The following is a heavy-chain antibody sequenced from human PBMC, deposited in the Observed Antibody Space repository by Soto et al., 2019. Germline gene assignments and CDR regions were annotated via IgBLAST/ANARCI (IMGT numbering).Heavy chain of an antibody. V-gene: IGHV1-18*01. J-gene: IGHJ4*02. CDR2: ISAYNGNT. Sequence: ASVKVSCKASGYTFTSYGISWVRQAPGQGLEWMGWISAYNGNTNYAQKLQGRVTMTTDTSTSTAYMELRSLRSDDTAVYYCARDLSYDSSGYSSRFIDYWGQGTLVTSPQ. CDR1: GYTFTSYG. CDR3: ARDLSYDSSGYSSRFIDY. D-gene: IGHD3-22*01.